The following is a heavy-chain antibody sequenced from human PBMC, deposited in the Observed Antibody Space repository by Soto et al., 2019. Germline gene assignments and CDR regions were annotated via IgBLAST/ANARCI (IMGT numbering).Heavy chain of an antibody. V-gene: IGHV1-46*03. CDR1: GYTFTSYY. J-gene: IGHJ3*02. Sequence: QVQLVQSGAEVKKPGASVKVSCKASGYTFTSYYMHWVRQAPGQGLEWMGIINPSGGSTSYAQKFQGRVHMTRDTSTSTVYMELSSLRSEDTAVYYCARGGLTMIVDDAFDIWGQGTMVTVSS. CDR2: INPSGGST. D-gene: IGHD3-22*01. CDR3: ARGGLTMIVDDAFDI.